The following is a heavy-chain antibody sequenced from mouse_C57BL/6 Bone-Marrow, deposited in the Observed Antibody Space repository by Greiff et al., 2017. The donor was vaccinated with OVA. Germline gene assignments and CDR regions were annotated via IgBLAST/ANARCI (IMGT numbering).Heavy chain of an antibody. CDR3: AREEDYYYGSSAWFAY. CDR2: IYPRDGST. V-gene: IGHV1-78*01. Sequence: QVQLQQSDAELVKPGASVKISCKVSGYTFTDHTIHWMKQRPEQGLEWIGYIYPRDGSTKYNEKFKGKATLTADKSSSTAYMQLNSLTSEDSAVYFCAREEDYYYGSSAWFAYWGQGTLVTVSA. J-gene: IGHJ3*01. CDR1: GYTFTDHT. D-gene: IGHD1-1*01.